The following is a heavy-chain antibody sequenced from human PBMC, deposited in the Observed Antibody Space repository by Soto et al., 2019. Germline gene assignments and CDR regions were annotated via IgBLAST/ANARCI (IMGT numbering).Heavy chain of an antibody. Sequence: PSETLSLTCTVSGGSISSYYWSWIRQPPGKGLEWIGYIYYSGSTNYNPSLKSRVTISVDTSKNQFSLKLSSVTAADTAVYYCAAGLLWFGEFRNDYWGQGTLVTVSS. CDR3: AAGLLWFGEFRNDY. J-gene: IGHJ4*02. CDR2: IYYSGST. CDR1: GGSISSYY. D-gene: IGHD3-10*01. V-gene: IGHV4-59*01.